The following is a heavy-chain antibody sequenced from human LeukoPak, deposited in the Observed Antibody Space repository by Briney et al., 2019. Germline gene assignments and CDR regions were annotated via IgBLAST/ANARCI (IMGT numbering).Heavy chain of an antibody. Sequence: GRSLTLSCAASGFTFSNYAIHWVRQAPGRGLEWVAAISYDGNSQHYGAPVKGRFTISRDNSKNTVYLQMNSLRAEDTAVYYCARDPYCSGGSCYSVVSNWGQGTLVTVSS. V-gene: IGHV3-30*03. CDR2: ISYDGNSQ. D-gene: IGHD2-15*01. J-gene: IGHJ4*02. CDR3: ARDPYCSGGSCYSVVSN. CDR1: GFTFSNYA.